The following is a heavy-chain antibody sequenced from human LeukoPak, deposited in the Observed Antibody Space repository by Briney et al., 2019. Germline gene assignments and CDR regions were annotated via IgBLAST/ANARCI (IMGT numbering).Heavy chain of an antibody. J-gene: IGHJ6*03. V-gene: IGHV3-21*01. CDR3: ARVMMGATVTTFHYYCMDV. CDR2: ITSSSSHI. D-gene: IGHD4-11*01. CDR1: GFTFSHYS. Sequence: GGSLRLSCAASGFTFSHYSIDWVRQAPGKGLERVASITSSSSHIYYADSVKGRFTISRDNAKNALYRQMNSLRAEDTAIYYCARVMMGATVTTFHYYCMDVWGVGTTVTVSS.